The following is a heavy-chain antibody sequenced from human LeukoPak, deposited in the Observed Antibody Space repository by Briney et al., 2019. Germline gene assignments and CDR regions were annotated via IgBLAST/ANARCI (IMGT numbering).Heavy chain of an antibody. CDR3: ARGPGTVGLSP. CDR1: GGSFTNYY. CDR2: INHSGDT. J-gene: IGHJ5*02. V-gene: IGHV4-34*01. D-gene: IGHD1/OR15-1a*01. Sequence: SETLSLTCSVSGGSFTNYYWSWLRQTPEKGLEWVGQINHSGDTSYNPSLRSRITFSVDRSKNQFSLKVTSVTAADTGVYYCARGPGTVGLSPWGQGTLGTVSS.